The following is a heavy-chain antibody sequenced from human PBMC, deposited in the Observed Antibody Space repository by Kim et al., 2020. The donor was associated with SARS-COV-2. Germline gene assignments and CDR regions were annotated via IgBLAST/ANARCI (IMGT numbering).Heavy chain of an antibody. V-gene: IGHV4-34*01. CDR2: INQSGST. D-gene: IGHD3-3*01. J-gene: IGHJ6*03. Sequence: SETLSLTCAVFDGSFSDFSWTWIRQSSGKGLEWIGEINQSGSTNYNPSLKSRVTISLDTSRNQFSLKVTSVTAADTAIYYCARGRVGVVPSPVLGLGPFWKYHYMDVWGKGATVTVS. CDR3: ARGRVGVVPSPVLGLGPFWKYHYMDV. CDR1: DGSFSDFS.